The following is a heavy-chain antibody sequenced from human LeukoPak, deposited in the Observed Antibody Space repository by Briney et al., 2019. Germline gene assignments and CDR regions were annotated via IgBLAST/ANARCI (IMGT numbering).Heavy chain of an antibody. J-gene: IGHJ4*02. CDR1: GFTFSSYA. D-gene: IGHD6-13*01. CDR3: AKSSSQSPKYFDY. V-gene: IGHV3-23*01. Sequence: PGGSLRLSCAASGFTFSSYAMSWVRQAPGKGLEWVSAISGSGGGTYYADSVKGRFTISRDDSKNTLYLQMNSLRAEDTAVYYCAKSSSQSPKYFDYWGQGTLVTVSS. CDR2: ISGSGGGT.